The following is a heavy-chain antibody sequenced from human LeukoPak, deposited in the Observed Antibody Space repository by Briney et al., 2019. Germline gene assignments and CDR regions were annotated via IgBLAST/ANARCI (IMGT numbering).Heavy chain of an antibody. CDR3: ATAIVVVPAADY. CDR2: ISSGGTYK. J-gene: IGHJ4*02. V-gene: IGHV3-21*01. D-gene: IGHD2-2*01. Sequence: GGSLRLSCAASGFTFSDYTMNWVRQAPGKGLEWVSSISSGGTYKYYADSVKGRFTISRDNAQNSLYLQMNSLRAEDTAVYYCATAIVVVPAADYWGQGTLVTVSS. CDR1: GFTFSDYT.